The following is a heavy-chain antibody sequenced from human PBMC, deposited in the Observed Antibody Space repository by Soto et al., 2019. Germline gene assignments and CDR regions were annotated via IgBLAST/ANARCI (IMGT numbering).Heavy chain of an antibody. CDR2: MSYSGTT. J-gene: IGHJ6*03. CDR1: GGSIRSSSYY. Sequence: SETLSLTCIVSGGSIRSSSYYWGWIRQPPGKGLEWIASMSYSGTTYHNPSLTSRVTISIDTSKKQVSLKLISVTAADTAAYYSARSYGDYSLDVWGQGTTVTVSS. CDR3: ARSYGDYSLDV. V-gene: IGHV4-39*01. D-gene: IGHD4-17*01.